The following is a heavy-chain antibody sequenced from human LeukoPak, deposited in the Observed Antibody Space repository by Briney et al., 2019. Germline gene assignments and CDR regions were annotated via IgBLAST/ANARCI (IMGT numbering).Heavy chain of an antibody. CDR1: GYTFTSYG. D-gene: IGHD2-21*02. Sequence: RVASVKVSCKASGYTFTSYGISWVRQAPGQGLEWMGWISAYNGNTNYAQKLQGRVTMTTDTSTSTAYMELRSLRSDDTAVYYCARFVVVTARRPPPPAPLDYWGQGTLVTVSS. V-gene: IGHV1-18*01. J-gene: IGHJ4*02. CDR2: ISAYNGNT. CDR3: ARFVVVTARRPPPPAPLDY.